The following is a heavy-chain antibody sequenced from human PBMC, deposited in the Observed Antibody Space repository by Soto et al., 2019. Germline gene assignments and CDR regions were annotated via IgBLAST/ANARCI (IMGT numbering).Heavy chain of an antibody. V-gene: IGHV1-2*04. CDR1: GYTFTGYY. J-gene: IGHJ5*02. CDR2: IKPNSGGT. D-gene: IGHD2-15*01. Sequence: ASVKVSCKASGYTFTGYYMHWVRQAPGQGLGWMGWIKPNSGGTNYAQKFQGWVTMTRDTSISTAYMELSRLRSDDTAVYYCARGDIVEVVAATRGWFDPWGQGTLVTVSS. CDR3: ARGDIVEVVAATRGWFDP.